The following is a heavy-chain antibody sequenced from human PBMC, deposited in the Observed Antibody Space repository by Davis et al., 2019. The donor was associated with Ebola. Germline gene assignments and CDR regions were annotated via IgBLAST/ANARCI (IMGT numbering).Heavy chain of an antibody. CDR2: ISFDGSTK. CDR1: GFTFSNYG. V-gene: IGHV3-30*18. J-gene: IGHJ6*02. Sequence: PGGSLRLSCGASGFTFSNYGMHWVRQAPGKGLEWVAVISFDGSTKYYGDSVKGRFTISRDNSKNTLYLQMSSLRTEDTAVYYCAKPIPTDDYSTPYGMDVWGQGTTVTVSS. D-gene: IGHD4-11*01. CDR3: AKPIPTDDYSTPYGMDV.